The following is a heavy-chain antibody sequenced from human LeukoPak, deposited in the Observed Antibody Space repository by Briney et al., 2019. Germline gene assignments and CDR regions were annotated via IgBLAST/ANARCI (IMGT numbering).Heavy chain of an antibody. CDR1: GFTFSSYA. V-gene: IGHV3-30-3*01. J-gene: IGHJ6*02. Sequence: PGRSLRHSCAASGFTFSSYAMHWVRQAPGKGLEWVAVISYDGSNKYYADSVKGRFTISRDNSKNTLYLQMNSLRAEDTAVYYCARGETYYYGSGSYLTGYYYYYGMDVWGQGTTVTVSS. CDR2: ISYDGSNK. D-gene: IGHD3-10*01. CDR3: ARGETYYYGSGSYLTGYYYYYGMDV.